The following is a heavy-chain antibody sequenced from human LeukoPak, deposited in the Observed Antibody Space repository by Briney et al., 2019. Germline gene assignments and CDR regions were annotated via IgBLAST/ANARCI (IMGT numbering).Heavy chain of an antibody. D-gene: IGHD6-25*01. CDR3: AKGSAAGRPYYFDY. J-gene: IGHJ4*02. CDR2: ISGSGGST. Sequence: XXXWVRXXXXXXXXXXXAISGSGGSTYYAASVKGRFTISRDNSKNTLYLQMNSLRAEDAAVYFCAKGSAAGRPYYFDYWGQGTLVTVSS. V-gene: IGHV3-23*01. CDR1: X.